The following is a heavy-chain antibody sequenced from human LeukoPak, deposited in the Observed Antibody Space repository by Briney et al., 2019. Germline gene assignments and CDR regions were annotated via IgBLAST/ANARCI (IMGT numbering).Heavy chain of an antibody. V-gene: IGHV4-39*01. Sequence: SETLSLTCTVSGGSISSSSYYWGWIRQPPGKGLEWIGSIYYSGSTYYNPSLKSRVTIAVDMSKSQFSVTLTSVTAADTGVYFCARGPHQQWPPMQYWGQGSLVTVSS. CDR1: GGSISSSSYY. CDR3: ARGPHQQWPPMQY. D-gene: IGHD6-19*01. CDR2: IYYSGST. J-gene: IGHJ4*02.